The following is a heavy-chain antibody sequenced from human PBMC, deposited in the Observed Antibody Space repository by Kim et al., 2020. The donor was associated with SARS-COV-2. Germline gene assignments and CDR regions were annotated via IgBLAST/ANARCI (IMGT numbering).Heavy chain of an antibody. Sequence: YGQKFQGRVTMTRDTSTSTVYMELSSLRSEDTAVYYCARGTTVVTSPMGYWGQGTLVTVSS. CDR3: ARGTTVVTSPMGY. D-gene: IGHD4-17*01. J-gene: IGHJ4*02. V-gene: IGHV1-46*01.